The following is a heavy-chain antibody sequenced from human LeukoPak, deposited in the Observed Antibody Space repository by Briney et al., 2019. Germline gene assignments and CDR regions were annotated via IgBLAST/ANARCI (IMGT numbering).Heavy chain of an antibody. CDR1: GGSISSGGYY. D-gene: IGHD2-2*01. V-gene: IGHV4-30-2*01. J-gene: IGHJ3*02. Sequence: SQTLSLTCTVSGGSISSGGYYWSWIRQPPGKGLEWIGYIYHNGSTYYNPSLKSRVTISVDRSKNQFSLKLSSVTAADTAVYYCAREGEYCSSTSCSRGGAFDIWGQGTMVTVSS. CDR2: IYHNGST. CDR3: AREGEYCSSTSCSRGGAFDI.